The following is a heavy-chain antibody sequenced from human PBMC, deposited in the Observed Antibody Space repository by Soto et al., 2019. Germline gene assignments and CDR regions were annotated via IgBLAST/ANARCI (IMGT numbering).Heavy chain of an antibody. Sequence: PGGSLRLSCAASGFTFSSYGMHWVRQAPGKGLEWVAVIWYDGSNKYYADSVKGRFTISRDNSKNTLYLQMNSLRAEDTAVYYCARESGYYYSSKYYYYYYGMDVWGQGTTVTVSS. CDR3: ARESGYYYSSKYYYYYYGMDV. CDR2: IWYDGSNK. V-gene: IGHV3-33*08. J-gene: IGHJ6*02. D-gene: IGHD3-22*01. CDR1: GFTFSSYG.